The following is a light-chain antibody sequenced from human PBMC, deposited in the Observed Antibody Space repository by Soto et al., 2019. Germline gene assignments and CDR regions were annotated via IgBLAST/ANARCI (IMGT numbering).Light chain of an antibody. V-gene: IGLV2-8*01. CDR1: SSDVGGYNF. Sequence: QSALTQPPSASGSPGQSVTISCTGTSSDVGGYNFVSWYQQHPANAPKLIIYEVTKRPSGVPDRFSGSKSGNTASLTVSGLQAEDEADYYCSSYSGTNNYVFGTGTKLTVL. CDR3: SSYSGTNNYV. CDR2: EVT. J-gene: IGLJ1*01.